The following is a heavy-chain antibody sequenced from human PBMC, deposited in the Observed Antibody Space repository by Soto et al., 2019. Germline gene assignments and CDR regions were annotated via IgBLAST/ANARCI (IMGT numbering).Heavy chain of an antibody. J-gene: IGHJ5*02. V-gene: IGHV1-69*06. CDR3: ARSVTSHSRTNWFDP. CDR1: GGTFSSYA. CDR2: IIPIFGTA. D-gene: IGHD4-4*01. Sequence: QVQLVQSGAEVKKPGSSVKVSCKASGGTFSSYAISWVRQAPAQGLEWMGGIIPIFGTANYAQKFQGRVTITADKSTSTAYMELSSLRSEDTAVYYCARSVTSHSRTNWFDPWGQGTLVTVSS.